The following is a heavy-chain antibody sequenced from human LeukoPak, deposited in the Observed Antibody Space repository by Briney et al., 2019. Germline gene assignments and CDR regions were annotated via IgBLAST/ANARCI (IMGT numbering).Heavy chain of an antibody. V-gene: IGHV4-38-2*02. CDR1: GYSISSAYS. CDR2: LYHGGST. J-gene: IGHJ4*01. D-gene: IGHD5-24*01. CDR3: ARQTRHRVPPTYNLAVGRRGAFDY. Sequence: SETLSLTCNVFGYSISSAYSWGWIRQPPGKGLEWIGSLYHGGSTYYKPSLKSRVTIAGDTSKNQFSLKLSSVTAADTAVYYCARQTRHRVPPTYNLAVGRRGAFDYWGHGTLVTVSS.